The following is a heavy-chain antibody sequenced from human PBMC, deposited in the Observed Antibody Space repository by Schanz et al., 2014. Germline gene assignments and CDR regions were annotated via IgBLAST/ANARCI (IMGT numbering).Heavy chain of an antibody. Sequence: VKKPGASVKVSCTASGYTFTSYIIHWLRQAPGQGLEWMGWIIAYNGHTDYAQKLQGRVTLTTDTCTSTAYMELRNLISEDTAGYDSAREKRFGDLDVSRQGTTETVSS. CDR1: GYTFTSYI. CDR3: AREKRFGDLDV. J-gene: IGHJ6*02. V-gene: IGHV1-18*01. D-gene: IGHD3-10*01. CDR2: IIAYNGHT.